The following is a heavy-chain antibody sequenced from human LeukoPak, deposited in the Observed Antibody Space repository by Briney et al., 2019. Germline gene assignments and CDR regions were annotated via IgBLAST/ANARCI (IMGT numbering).Heavy chain of an antibody. CDR1: GGSISSSSYY. Sequence: PSETLSLTCTVSGGSISSSSYYWGWIRQPPGKGLECIGIIYYSGSTYYNPSLKSRVTISVDTSKSQFSLKLSSVTAADTAVYYCAGSGVIITGGKYWGQGTLVTVSS. V-gene: IGHV4-39*07. CDR3: AGSGVIITGGKY. J-gene: IGHJ4*02. CDR2: IYYSGST. D-gene: IGHD3-10*01.